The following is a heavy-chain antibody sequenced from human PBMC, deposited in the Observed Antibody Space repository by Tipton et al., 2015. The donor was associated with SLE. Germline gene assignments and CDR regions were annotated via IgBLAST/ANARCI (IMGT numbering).Heavy chain of an antibody. CDR1: GGSFSTYH. CDR3: ARENMYYFDSTGYSTFDY. V-gene: IGHV4-34*01. D-gene: IGHD3-22*01. CDR2: INQSGST. Sequence: TLSLTCAVFGGSFSTYHWSWIRQPPGKGLEWIGEINQSGSTNYNPSLKSRVTISRDTSEKQVSLKLTSVTAADTAVYYCARENMYYFDSTGYSTFDYWGQGTLVTVSS. J-gene: IGHJ4*02.